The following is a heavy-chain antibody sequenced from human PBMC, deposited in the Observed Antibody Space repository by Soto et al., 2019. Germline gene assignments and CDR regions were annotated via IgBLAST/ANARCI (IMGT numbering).Heavy chain of an antibody. CDR3: ARSRSGPTFFDY. V-gene: IGHV4-59*08. J-gene: IGHJ4*02. Sequence: PSETLSLTCTVSGGSISSYYWSWIRQPPGKGLEWIGFIYHSGSTNYSPSLKSRVTISVDTSKNQFSLKLTSLTAADTAVYYCARSRSGPTFFDYCGQGTLVTV. CDR1: GGSISSYY. CDR2: IYHSGST. D-gene: IGHD3-10*01.